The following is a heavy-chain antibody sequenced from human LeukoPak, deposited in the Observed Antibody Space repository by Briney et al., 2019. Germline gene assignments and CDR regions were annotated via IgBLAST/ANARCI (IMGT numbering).Heavy chain of an antibody. CDR2: INQDGNAK. CDR1: GFTFSNYW. CDR3: ARVPYYYDSSGYSFQH. V-gene: IGHV3-7*01. D-gene: IGHD3-22*01. Sequence: PGGSLRLSCAASGFTFSNYWMTWVRQAPGKGLEWVANINQDGNAKYYVDSVKGRFTISRDNAKNSLYLQMNSLRAEDTAVYYCARVPYYYDSSGYSFQHWGQGTLVTVSS. J-gene: IGHJ1*01.